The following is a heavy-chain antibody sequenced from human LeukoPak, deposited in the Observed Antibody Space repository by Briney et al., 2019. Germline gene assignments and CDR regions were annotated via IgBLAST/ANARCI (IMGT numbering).Heavy chain of an antibody. CDR2: ISANKGDT. D-gene: IGHD2-15*01. Sequence: ASLKVSCKTSGYTFISYGISWLRQAPGQGIEWMGWISANKGDTEYAQKFQGRLTVTRDTSTSTAYMELKRLKSDDTAVYYCARADNIVVAGATPVGSAFEYWGQGTLITVS. V-gene: IGHV1-18*01. CDR3: ARADNIVVAGATPVGSAFEY. J-gene: IGHJ4*02. CDR1: GYTFISYG.